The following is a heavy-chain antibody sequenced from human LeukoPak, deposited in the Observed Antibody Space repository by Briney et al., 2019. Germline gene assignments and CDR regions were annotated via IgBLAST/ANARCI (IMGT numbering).Heavy chain of an antibody. V-gene: IGHV3-23*01. D-gene: IGHD2-15*01. CDR2: ISGSAINT. Sequence: PGGSLRLPCAASGFTFSSYAMSWVRQAPAKGLEWVSAISGSAINTYYADSVKGRFTISRDNSMNTLYLQMNSLRAEDTAVYYCATDGRRRGFDHWGQGTLVTVSS. CDR3: ATDGRRRGFDH. J-gene: IGHJ4*02. CDR1: GFTFSSYA.